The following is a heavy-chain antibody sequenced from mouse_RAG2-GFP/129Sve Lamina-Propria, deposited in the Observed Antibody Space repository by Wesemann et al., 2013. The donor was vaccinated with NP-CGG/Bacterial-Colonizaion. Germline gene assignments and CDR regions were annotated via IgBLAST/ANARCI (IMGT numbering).Heavy chain of an antibody. J-gene: IGHJ1*03. D-gene: IGHD4-1*01. CDR3: ARDPAGNLWYFDV. CDR2: INYDGSST. Sequence: VESEGGLVQPGSSMKLSCTASGFTFSDYYMAWVRQVPEKGLEWVANINYDGSSTYYLDSLKSRFIISRDNAKNILYLQMSSLKSEDTATYYCARDPAGNLWYFDVWGTGTTVTVSS. V-gene: IGHV5-16*01. CDR1: GFTFSDYY.